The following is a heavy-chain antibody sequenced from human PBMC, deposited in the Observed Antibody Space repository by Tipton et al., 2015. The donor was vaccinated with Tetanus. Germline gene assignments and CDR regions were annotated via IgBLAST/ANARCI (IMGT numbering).Heavy chain of an antibody. D-gene: IGHD3-16*01. CDR2: INHSGST. Sequence: TLSLTCTVPGGSISNYYWSWIRQPPGKGLEWIGEINHSGSTNYNPSLKSRVTISVDTSKNQFSLKLSSVTAADTAVYYCARDSRVLGPWFYWGQGALVTVSS. CDR1: GGSISNYY. CDR3: ARDSRVLGPWFY. J-gene: IGHJ4*02. V-gene: IGHV4-34*01.